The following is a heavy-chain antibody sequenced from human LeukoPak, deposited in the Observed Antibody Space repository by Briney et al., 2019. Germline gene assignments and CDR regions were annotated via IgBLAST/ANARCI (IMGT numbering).Heavy chain of an antibody. V-gene: IGHV3-23*01. D-gene: IGHD2-2*01. CDR3: ARGSRYCSSTSCYFDFDY. CDR2: ISGGSDST. CDR1: GFTFSSYA. Sequence: PGGSLRLSCAASGFTFSSYAMSWVRQAPGKGLEWVSAISGGSDSTYYADSVKGRFTISRDNAKNTLYLQMNSLRAEDTAVYYCARGSRYCSSTSCYFDFDYWGQGTLVTVSS. J-gene: IGHJ4*02.